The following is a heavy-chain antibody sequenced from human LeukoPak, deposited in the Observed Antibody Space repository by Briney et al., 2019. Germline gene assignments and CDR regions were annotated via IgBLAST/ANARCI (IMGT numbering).Heavy chain of an antibody. J-gene: IGHJ6*03. D-gene: IGHD1-1*01. Sequence: GGSLRLSCAASGFTFSSYSMNWVRQAPGKGLEWVSYISSSSSTIYYADSVKGRFTISRDNAKNSLYLQMNSLRAEDTAVYYCARVRLERPLRVYYYYMDVWGKGTTVTVSS. V-gene: IGHV3-48*01. CDR3: ARVRLERPLRVYYYYMDV. CDR2: ISSSSSTI. CDR1: GFTFSSYS.